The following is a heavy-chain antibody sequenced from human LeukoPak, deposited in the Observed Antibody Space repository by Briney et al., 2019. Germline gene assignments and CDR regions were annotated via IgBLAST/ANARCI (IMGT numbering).Heavy chain of an antibody. J-gene: IGHJ4*02. CDR1: GFTFSSYG. V-gene: IGHV3-30*02. D-gene: IGHD3-3*01. CDR3: AKDWSESLDY. Sequence: GGSLRLSCAASGFTFSSYGMNWVRQAPGKGLEWVAFIRYDGVNKYYADSVKGRFTISRDNSKNTLYLQINSLRAEDTAVYYCAKDWSESLDYWGQGILVTVSS. CDR2: IRYDGVNK.